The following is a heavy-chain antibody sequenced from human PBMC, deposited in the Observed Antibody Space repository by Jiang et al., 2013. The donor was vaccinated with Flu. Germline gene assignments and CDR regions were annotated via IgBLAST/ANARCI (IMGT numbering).Heavy chain of an antibody. CDR1: GTFSSYA. J-gene: IGHJ6*02. D-gene: IGHD2-21*02. CDR2: IIPIFGIA. V-gene: IGHV1-69*01. CDR3: ATFYCGGDCYSNNYYYYYGMDV. Sequence: GTFSSYAISWVRQAPGQGLEWMGGIIPIFGIANYAQKFQGRVTITADESTSTAYMELSSLRSEDTAVYYCATFYCGGDCYSNNYYYYYGMDVWGQGTTVTVSS.